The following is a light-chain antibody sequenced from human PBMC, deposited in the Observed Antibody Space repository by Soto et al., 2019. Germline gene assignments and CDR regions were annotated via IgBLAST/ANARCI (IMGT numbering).Light chain of an antibody. CDR2: KVS. Sequence: DVVMTQSPLSLPVTLGQPASISCRSSQSLAYSDGNTYLNWFQQRPGQSPRRLIYKVSNRDSGVQDRFSGSGSGTDFTLKISREEAEDVGVYYCMQGTHWPPYTFGQGTKLEIK. CDR1: QSLAYSDGNTY. V-gene: IGKV2-30*01. J-gene: IGKJ2*01. CDR3: MQGTHWPPYT.